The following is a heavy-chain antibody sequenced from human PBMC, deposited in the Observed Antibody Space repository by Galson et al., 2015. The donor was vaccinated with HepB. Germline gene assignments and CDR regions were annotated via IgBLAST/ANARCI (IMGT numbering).Heavy chain of an antibody. CDR2: INHSGST. J-gene: IGHJ5*02. CDR1: GGSFSGYY. V-gene: IGHV4-34*01. CDR3: ARKEQVLDP. D-gene: IGHD1/OR15-1a*01. Sequence: SETLSLTCAVYGGSFSGYYWSWIRQPPGKGLEWIGEINHSGSTNYNPSLKSRVTISVDTSKDQFSLKLSSVTAADTAVYYCARKEQVLDPWGQGTLVTVSS.